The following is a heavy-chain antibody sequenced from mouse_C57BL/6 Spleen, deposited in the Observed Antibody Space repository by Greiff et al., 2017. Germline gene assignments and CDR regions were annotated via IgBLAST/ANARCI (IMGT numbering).Heavy chain of an antibody. CDR2: IDPSDSYT. D-gene: IGHD2-5*01. CDR1: GYTFTSYW. J-gene: IGHJ3*01. V-gene: IGHV1-50*01. CDR3: ARQGYSTFAY. Sequence: QVQLQQPGAELVKPGASVKLSCKASGYTFTSYWMQWVKQRPGQGLAWIGEIDPSDSYTNYNQKFKGKATLTVATSSSTAYMPLSSLTSEDSEVYYCARQGYSTFAYWGQGTLVTVAA.